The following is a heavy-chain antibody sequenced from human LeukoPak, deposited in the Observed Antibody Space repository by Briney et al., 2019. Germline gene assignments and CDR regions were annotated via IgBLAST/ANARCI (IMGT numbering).Heavy chain of an antibody. CDR3: AKVYSGYDGRYYYYYMDV. V-gene: IGHV3-23*01. D-gene: IGHD5-12*01. CDR1: GFTFSSYA. CDR2: ISGSGGST. Sequence: PGGSLRLSCAASGFTFSSYAMSWVRQAPGKGLEWVSAISGSGGSTYYADSVKGRFTISRDNSKNTLYLQMNSLRAEDTAVYYCAKVYSGYDGRYYYYYMDVRGKGTTVTVSS. J-gene: IGHJ6*03.